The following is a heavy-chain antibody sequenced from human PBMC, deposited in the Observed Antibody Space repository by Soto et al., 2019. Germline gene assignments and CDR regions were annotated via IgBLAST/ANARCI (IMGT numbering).Heavy chain of an antibody. CDR3: ARQGFGPLHGLVDV. Sequence: QVQLQESGPGLVKPSETLSLSCTVSGGSISSYYWSWFRQSPGKRMEWIGYVHHSWGSSYNPSLQSRVAISLDTSKSQCSLKVTYVTATDTAVYYCARQGFGPLHGLVDVWGQGTTVTVSS. CDR2: VHHSWGS. D-gene: IGHD3-10*01. J-gene: IGHJ6*02. V-gene: IGHV4-59*08. CDR1: GGSISSYY.